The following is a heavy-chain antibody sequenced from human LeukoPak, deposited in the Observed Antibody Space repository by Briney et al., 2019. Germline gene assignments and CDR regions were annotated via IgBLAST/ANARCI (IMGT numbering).Heavy chain of an antibody. Sequence: GESLNISCKGSGYNFATYWIAWLRQMPGKGLEWMGIIFPGDSDIKYSPSFQGQVTVSADRSINTAYLQWTSLEASDTAMYYCARGLRGTYRYILDYWGQGTLVTVSS. CDR1: GYNFATYW. CDR3: ARGLRGTYRYILDY. D-gene: IGHD3-16*02. J-gene: IGHJ4*02. V-gene: IGHV5-51*01. CDR2: IFPGDSDI.